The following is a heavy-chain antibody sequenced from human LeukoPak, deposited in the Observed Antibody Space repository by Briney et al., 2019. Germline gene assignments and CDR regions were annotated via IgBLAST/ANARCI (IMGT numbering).Heavy chain of an antibody. CDR3: ATRYCSGSTCYGVDF. D-gene: IGHD2-15*01. CDR2: ISGSSDSI. Sequence: GGSLRLSCAASGFTFSSSALSWIRQAPGKGLEWVSAISGSSDSIYYADSVKGRFTISRDNSKNTVYLQMSSLRAEDTAVYYCATRYCSGSTCYGVDFWGQGTLVTVSS. CDR1: GFTFSSSA. J-gene: IGHJ4*02. V-gene: IGHV3-23*01.